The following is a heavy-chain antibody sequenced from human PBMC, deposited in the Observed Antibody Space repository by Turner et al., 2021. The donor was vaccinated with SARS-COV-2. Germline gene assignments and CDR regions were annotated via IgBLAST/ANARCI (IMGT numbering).Heavy chain of an antibody. J-gene: IGHJ4*02. CDR2: FSYSGST. CDR3: ARLYHHDTSGVDF. Sequence: QVPLQESGPALVKPSDTLSLRCTVSGVSITSTNFFWGWLRPSPGKGLEWMGTFSYSGSTFYNPSFKGRVTMSADPSKRQFFLRLTSVTDADTAVYYCARLYHHDTSGVDFWGQGTQVTVSS. V-gene: IGHV4-39*01. D-gene: IGHD3-22*01. CDR1: GVSITSTNFF.